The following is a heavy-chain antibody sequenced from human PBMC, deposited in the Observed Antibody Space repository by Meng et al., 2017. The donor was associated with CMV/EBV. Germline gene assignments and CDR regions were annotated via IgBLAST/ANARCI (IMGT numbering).Heavy chain of an antibody. D-gene: IGHD2-2*01. J-gene: IGHJ3*02. CDR2: MNPNSGNT. CDR1: YD. Sequence: YDINWVRQAAGQGLEWMGWMNPNSGNTGYAQKFQGRVTMTRNTSISTAYMELSSLRSEDTAVYYCARGAPRLYCSSTSCYHDAFDIWGQGTMVTVSS. V-gene: IGHV1-8*01. CDR3: ARGAPRLYCSSTSCYHDAFDI.